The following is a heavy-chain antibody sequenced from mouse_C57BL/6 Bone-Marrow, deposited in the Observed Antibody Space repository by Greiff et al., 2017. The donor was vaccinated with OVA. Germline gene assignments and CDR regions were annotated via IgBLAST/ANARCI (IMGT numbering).Heavy chain of an antibody. Sequence: EVQRVESGGGLVQSGRSLRLSCATSGFTFSDFYMEWVRQAPGTGLEWIAASRNKANDYTTEYSASVKGRFIVSRDTSQSILYLQMNALRAEDTAIDYCARDAPTGSPFADWGQGTLVTVSA. CDR1: GFTFSDFY. CDR2: SRNKANDYTT. CDR3: ARDAPTGSPFAD. V-gene: IGHV7-1*01. D-gene: IGHD4-1*02. J-gene: IGHJ3*01.